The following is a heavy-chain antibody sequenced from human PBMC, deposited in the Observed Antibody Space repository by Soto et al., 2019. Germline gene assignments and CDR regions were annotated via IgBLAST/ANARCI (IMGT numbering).Heavy chain of an antibody. J-gene: IGHJ4*02. D-gene: IGHD6-19*01. CDR3: AKRLYAGAVAISDY. CDR2: ISGSGGST. V-gene: IGHV3-23*01. Sequence: PGGSMRLSCAASGFTFSSYAMSWVRQATGKGLEWVSAISGSGGSTYYADSVKGRFTISRDNSKNTLYLQMNSLRAEDTAVYYCAKRLYAGAVAISDYWGQGTLVTVSS. CDR1: GFTFSSYA.